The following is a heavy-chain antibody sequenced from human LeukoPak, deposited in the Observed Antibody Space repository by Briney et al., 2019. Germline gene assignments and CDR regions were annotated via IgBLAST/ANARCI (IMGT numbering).Heavy chain of an antibody. CDR2: ISSSSSYI. D-gene: IGHD6-13*01. Sequence: GGSLRLSCAASGFTFSSYSMNWVRQAPGKGLEWVSSISSSSSYIYYADSVKGRFTISRDNAKNSLYLQMNSLRAEDTAVYYCARSPSVQYSSSWYLDYWGQGTLVTVSS. CDR3: ARSPSVQYSSSWYLDY. CDR1: GFTFSSYS. V-gene: IGHV3-21*01. J-gene: IGHJ4*02.